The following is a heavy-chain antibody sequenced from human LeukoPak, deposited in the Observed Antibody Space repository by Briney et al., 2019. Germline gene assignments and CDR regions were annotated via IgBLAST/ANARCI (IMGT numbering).Heavy chain of an antibody. Sequence: SETLSLTCTVSGGSISSSSYYWGWIRQPPGKGLEWIGSIYYSGSTYYNPSLKSRVTISVDTSKNQFSLKLSSVTAADTAVYYCARDLGYSNFRIEGAFDIWGQGTMVTVSS. V-gene: IGHV4-39*07. J-gene: IGHJ3*02. CDR2: IYYSGST. D-gene: IGHD4-11*01. CDR3: ARDLGYSNFRIEGAFDI. CDR1: GGSISSSSYY.